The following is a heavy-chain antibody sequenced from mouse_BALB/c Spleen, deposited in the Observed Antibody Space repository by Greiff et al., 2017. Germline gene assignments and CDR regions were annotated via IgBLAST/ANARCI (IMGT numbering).Heavy chain of an antibody. CDR1: GFTFSSFG. CDR2: ISSGSSTI. D-gene: IGHD2-10*02. Sequence: EVKLVESGGGLVQPGGSRKLSCAASGFTFSSFGMHWVRQAPEKGLEWVAYISSGSSTIYYADTVKGRFTISRDNPKNTLFLQMTSLRSEDTAMYYCARGYGNYGFAWFAYWGQGTLVTVSA. CDR3: ARGYGNYGFAWFAY. J-gene: IGHJ3*01. V-gene: IGHV5-17*02.